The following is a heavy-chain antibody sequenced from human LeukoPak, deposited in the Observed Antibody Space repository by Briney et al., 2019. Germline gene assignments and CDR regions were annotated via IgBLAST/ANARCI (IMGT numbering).Heavy chain of an antibody. D-gene: IGHD4-17*01. V-gene: IGHV3-30-3*01. CDR2: ISYDGSNK. CDR3: ASTSSYGDYLRY. Sequence: PGRSLRLSRAASGFTFSSYAMHWVRQAPGKGLEWVAVISYDGSNKYYADSVKGRFTISRDNSKNTLYLQMNSLRAEDTAVYYCASTSSYGDYLRYWGQGTLVTVSS. CDR1: GFTFSSYA. J-gene: IGHJ4*02.